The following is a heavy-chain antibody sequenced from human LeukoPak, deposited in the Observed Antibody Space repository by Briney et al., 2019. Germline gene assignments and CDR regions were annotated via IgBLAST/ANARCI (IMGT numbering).Heavy chain of an antibody. CDR3: ARHMPAVGATPSDY. J-gene: IGHJ4*02. CDR1: KFSLGNYW. D-gene: IGHD1-26*01. CDR2: IKHDGNEK. Sequence: PGGSLRLSCVDSKFSLGNYWMAWVRQAPGKGLEWVANIKHDGNEKYYVDSVRGRFTISRDNAENSLYLQMNSLRAEDTAIYFCARHMPAVGATPSDYWGQGTLVTVSS. V-gene: IGHV3-7*01.